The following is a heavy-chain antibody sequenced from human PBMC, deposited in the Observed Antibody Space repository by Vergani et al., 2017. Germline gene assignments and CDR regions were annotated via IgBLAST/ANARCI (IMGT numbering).Heavy chain of an antibody. V-gene: IGHV4-39*01. Sequence: QLQLQESGPGLVKPSETLSLTCTVSGGSISSSSYYWGWIRQPPGKGLEWIGSIYYSWSTYYNPSLKGRVTISVDTSKNQFSLKLSSVTAADTAVYYCARRKAVAGLEWGQGTLVTVSS. CDR3: ARRKAVAGLE. J-gene: IGHJ4*02. D-gene: IGHD6-19*01. CDR1: GGSISSSSYY. CDR2: IYYSWST.